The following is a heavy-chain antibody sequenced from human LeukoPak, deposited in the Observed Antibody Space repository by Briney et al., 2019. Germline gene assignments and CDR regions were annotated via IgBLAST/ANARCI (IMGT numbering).Heavy chain of an antibody. CDR3: ARGPYSYGYYFDY. CDR1: DDSISNTYYY. V-gene: IGHV4-39*07. CDR2: INYSGPT. J-gene: IGHJ4*02. D-gene: IGHD5-18*01. Sequence: PSETLSLTCTVSDDSISNTYYYWAWIRQPPGKGLEWIGGINYSGPTYYNPSLKSRVTISVDTSKNQFSLKLSSVTAADTAVYYCARGPYSYGYYFDYWGQGTLVTVSS.